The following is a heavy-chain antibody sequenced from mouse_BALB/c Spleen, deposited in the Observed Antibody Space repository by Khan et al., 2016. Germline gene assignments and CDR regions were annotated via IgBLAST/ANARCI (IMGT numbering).Heavy chain of an antibody. D-gene: IGHD2-12*01. CDR3: VRPPSDHDPAWFAY. CDR1: GFTFSTYA. J-gene: IGHJ3*01. Sequence: EVQLVESGGGLVQPEGSLKLSCAASGFTFSTYAMNWVRQTPGKGLEWVARIRTKSDNYATYYDDSLKDRLTISRDDSRGMVYLKMNNLKNEDTAMYFGVRPPSDHDPAWFAYWGLGTLVTVST. V-gene: IGHV10-1*01. CDR2: IRTKSDNYAT.